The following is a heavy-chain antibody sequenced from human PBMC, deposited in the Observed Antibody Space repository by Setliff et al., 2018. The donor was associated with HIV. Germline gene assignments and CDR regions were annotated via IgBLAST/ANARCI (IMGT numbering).Heavy chain of an antibody. CDR1: GFTFDDYG. J-gene: IGHJ4*02. Sequence: PGGSLRLSCAASGFTFDDYGMHWVRQAPGKGLEWVSFVSWDGSDTYYADSVRGRFTISRDNGKNSLTLQMNSLRAEDTGLYYCVRDLAREIAHWGQGTLVTVSS. V-gene: IGHV3-43D*04. CDR2: VSWDGSDT. CDR3: VRDLAREIAH. D-gene: IGHD3-10*01.